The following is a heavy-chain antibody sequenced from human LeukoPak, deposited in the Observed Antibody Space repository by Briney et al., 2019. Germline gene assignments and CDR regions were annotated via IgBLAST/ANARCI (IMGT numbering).Heavy chain of an antibody. CDR1: GGTFTSYA. J-gene: IGHJ5*02. CDR2: IIPIFGTA. V-gene: IGHV1-69*13. D-gene: IGHD6-19*01. CDR3: ARGLYSSGWYLER. Sequence: ASVKVSCKASGGTFTSYAISWVRQAPGQGLEWMGGIIPIFGTANYAQKFQGRVTITADESTSTAYMELSSLRSEDTAVYYCARGLYSSGWYLERWGQGTLVTVSS.